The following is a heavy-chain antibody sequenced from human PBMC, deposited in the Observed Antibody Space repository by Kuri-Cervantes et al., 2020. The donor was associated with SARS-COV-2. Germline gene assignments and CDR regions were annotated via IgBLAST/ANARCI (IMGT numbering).Heavy chain of an antibody. CDR2: ISSSSSYI. CDR1: GFTFSSYS. V-gene: IGHV3-21*01. CDR3: AKDSSSWYCDY. D-gene: IGHD6-13*01. Sequence: ETLSLTCAASGFTFSSYSMNWVRQAPGKGLEWVSSISSSSSYIYYADSVKGRFTISRDNAKNSLYLQMNSLRAEDTAVYYCAKDSSSWYCDYWGQGTLVTVSS. J-gene: IGHJ4*02.